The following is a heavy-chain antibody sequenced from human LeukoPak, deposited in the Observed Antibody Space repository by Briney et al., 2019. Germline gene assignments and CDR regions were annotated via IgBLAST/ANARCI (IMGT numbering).Heavy chain of an antibody. D-gene: IGHD5-12*01. CDR2: IYYSGST. CDR3: ARDLTYSGYKYYGMDV. V-gene: IGHV4-59*01. Sequence: SETLSLTCTVSGGSISSYYWSWIRQPPGKGLEWIGYIYYSGSTNYNPSLKSRVTISVDTFKNQFSLKLSSVTAADTAVYYCARDLTYSGYKYYGMDVWGQGTTVTVSS. CDR1: GGSISSYY. J-gene: IGHJ6*02.